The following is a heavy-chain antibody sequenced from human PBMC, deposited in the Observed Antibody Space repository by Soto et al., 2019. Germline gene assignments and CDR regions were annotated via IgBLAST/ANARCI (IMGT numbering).Heavy chain of an antibody. J-gene: IGHJ6*02. CDR3: ASSVIPSPYYYYGMDV. CDR2: IIPIFGTA. V-gene: IGHV1-69*01. D-gene: IGHD2-21*01. Sequence: QVQLVQSGAEVKKPGSSVKVSCKASGGTFSSYAISWVRQAPGQGLEWMGVIIPIFGTANYAQKFQGRVTITADESTSTAYMELSSLRSEDTAVYYCASSVIPSPYYYYGMDVWGQGTTVTVSS. CDR1: GGTFSSYA.